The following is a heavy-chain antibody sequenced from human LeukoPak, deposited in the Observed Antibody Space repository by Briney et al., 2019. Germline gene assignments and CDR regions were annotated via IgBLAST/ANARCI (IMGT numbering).Heavy chain of an antibody. Sequence: GASVRVSCKASGYTFSSYDINWVRQATGQGLEWMGWMNPNSGKTGYAQKFQGRVTMTRNTSISTAYMELSSLRSEDTAVYYCARGPTQVVVLGYYYMDVWGKGTTATVSS. D-gene: IGHD2-2*01. J-gene: IGHJ6*03. CDR2: MNPNSGKT. CDR3: ARGPTQVVVLGYYYMDV. CDR1: GYTFSSYD. V-gene: IGHV1-8*01.